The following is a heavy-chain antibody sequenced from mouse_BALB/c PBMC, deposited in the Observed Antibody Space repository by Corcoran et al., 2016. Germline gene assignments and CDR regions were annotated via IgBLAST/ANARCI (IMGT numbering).Heavy chain of an antibody. Sequence: EVLLQQSGPELVKPGASVKIPCKASGYTFTDYNMDWVKQSHGKSLEWIGDINPRSGGTIYNQKFKGKATLTVDKSFSTAYMELRSLTSEDTAVYYCARWGITTFDYWGQGTTLTVSS. D-gene: IGHD1-1*01. J-gene: IGHJ2*01. V-gene: IGHV1-18*01. CDR2: INPRSGGT. CDR3: ARWGITTFDY. CDR1: GYTFTDYN.